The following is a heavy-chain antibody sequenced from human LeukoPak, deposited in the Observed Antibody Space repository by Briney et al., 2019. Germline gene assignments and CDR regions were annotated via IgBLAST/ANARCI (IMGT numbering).Heavy chain of an antibody. D-gene: IGHD6-13*01. CDR2: IYPGDSDT. J-gene: IGHJ5*02. V-gene: IGHV5-51*01. CDR3: ARLPGIAAAGTRWFDP. Sequence: GESLKISCKGSGYRFTSYWIGWVRQMPGKGLEWMGIIYPGDSDTRYSQSFQGQVTISADKSISTAYLQWSSLKASDTAMYYCARLPGIAAAGTRWFDPWGQGTLVTVSS. CDR1: GYRFTSYW.